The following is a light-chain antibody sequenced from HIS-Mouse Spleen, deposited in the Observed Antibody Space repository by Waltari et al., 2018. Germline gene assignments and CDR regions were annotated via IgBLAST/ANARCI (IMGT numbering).Light chain of an antibody. Sequence: SYELTQPPSVSVSPGQTARITCSGDALPKQYAYWYQQKPGQAPVAVIDNDSERPSGIPERVSGSSSGTTVTLTISGVQAEDEADYYCQSADSSGNYVVFGGGTKLTVL. CDR2: NDS. V-gene: IGLV3-25*03. J-gene: IGLJ2*01. CDR3: QSADSSGNYVV. CDR1: ALPKQY.